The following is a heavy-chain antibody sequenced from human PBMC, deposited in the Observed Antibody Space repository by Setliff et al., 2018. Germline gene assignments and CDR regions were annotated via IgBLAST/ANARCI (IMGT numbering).Heavy chain of an antibody. CDR1: GFTFSSYG. D-gene: IGHD2-21*02. J-gene: IGHJ4*02. Sequence: PGGSLRLSCAASGFTFSSYGMSWVRQAPGKGLEWISLIGHDDITYYADSVKGRFTVSRDISKNTVYLQMSTLRAEDTAMYYCAKDPHPAYCGGDCSFTWGQGTLVTVSS. V-gene: IGHV3-23*01. CDR2: IGHDDIT. CDR3: AKDPHPAYCGGDCSFT.